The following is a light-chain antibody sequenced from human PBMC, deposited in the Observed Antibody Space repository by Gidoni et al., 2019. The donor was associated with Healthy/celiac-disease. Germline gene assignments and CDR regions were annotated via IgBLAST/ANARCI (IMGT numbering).Light chain of an antibody. CDR2: LNSDGSH. Sequence: QLVLTQSPSASASLGASVKLTCTLSSGHSSYAIAWHQQQPEKGPGYLMKLNSDGSHRKGDGIPDRFSCSSSGAERYPPISSLQSEVEADYYCQTWGTGSVVVGGGTKLTVL. J-gene: IGLJ2*01. CDR3: QTWGTGSVV. V-gene: IGLV4-69*01. CDR1: SGHSSYA.